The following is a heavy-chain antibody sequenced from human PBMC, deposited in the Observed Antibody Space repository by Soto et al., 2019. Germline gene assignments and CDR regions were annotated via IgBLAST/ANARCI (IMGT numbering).Heavy chain of an antibody. Sequence: SETLSLTCTVSGDSLSSGGHYWSWIRQHPGKGLEWIGHIYDSVNTYYSPSLRSRVTISADMSKNQFSLNLRSVTAADTAVYYCARVDHRGYFAILTDYWGQGTLVAVSS. D-gene: IGHD3-9*01. CDR1: GDSLSSGGHY. CDR2: IYDSVNT. V-gene: IGHV4-31*03. J-gene: IGHJ4*02. CDR3: ARVDHRGYFAILTDY.